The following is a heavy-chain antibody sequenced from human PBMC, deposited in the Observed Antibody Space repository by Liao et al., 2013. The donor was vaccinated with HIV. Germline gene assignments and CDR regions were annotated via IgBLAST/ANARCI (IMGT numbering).Heavy chain of an antibody. J-gene: IGHJ6*01. D-gene: IGHD1-26*01. CDR2: VSASGGT. Sequence: QVQLHESGPGLVKPSGTLSLTCTVSGGSISSDSWNWIRQTAGKGLQWIGRVSASGGTKYNPSLESRLTMSVDTSKNQFSLNLNSVTAADTAVYYCARGGVGWYVW. V-gene: IGHV4-4*07. CDR3: ARGGVGWYV. CDR1: GGSISSDS.